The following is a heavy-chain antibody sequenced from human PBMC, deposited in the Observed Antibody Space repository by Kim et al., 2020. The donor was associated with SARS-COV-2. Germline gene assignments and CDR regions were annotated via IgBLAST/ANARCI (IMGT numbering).Heavy chain of an antibody. Sequence: GGSLRLSCVASRFTFSNSAMTWVRQAPGKGLEWVSTIFGSGHGTYYSDSVRGRFIVSRDNTKNTLYLQMDNLRADDTAIYCCAKNVHVTSVTFLWYFDLWGRGTSVTVS. D-gene: IGHD2-2*01. CDR1: RFTFSNSA. CDR2: IFGSGHGT. V-gene: IGHV3-23*01. J-gene: IGHJ2*01. CDR3: AKNVHVTSVTFLWYFDL.